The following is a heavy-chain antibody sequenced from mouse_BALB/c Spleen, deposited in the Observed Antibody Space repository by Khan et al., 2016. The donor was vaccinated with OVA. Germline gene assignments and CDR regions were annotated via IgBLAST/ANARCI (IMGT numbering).Heavy chain of an antibody. CDR2: IRNKANGYTT. J-gene: IGHJ1*01. CDR3: TSETVVNIYWYFDV. CDR1: GFTFTDYY. Sequence: EVELVESGGGSVQPGGSLRLSCATSGFTFTDYYMSWVRQPPGKALEWLGFIRNKANGYTTEYSASVKGRFTISRDNSQSVLYLQMNNLRAEDSATYYCTSETVVNIYWYFDVWGAGTTVTVSS. D-gene: IGHD1-1*01. V-gene: IGHV7-3*02.